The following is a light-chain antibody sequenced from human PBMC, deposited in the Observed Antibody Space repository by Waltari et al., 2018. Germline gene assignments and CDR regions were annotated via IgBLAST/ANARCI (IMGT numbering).Light chain of an antibody. V-gene: IGLV3-1*01. CDR1: ILGHKY. Sequence: SYELTQPPSVSVSPGQTASITCSGAILGHKYASWYQQKPGQSPLLVIYQDTKRPSEIPERFSGSKSANAATLTITGTQAMDEADYYCQALGTGAWVFGGGTKLTVL. J-gene: IGLJ3*02. CDR2: QDT. CDR3: QALGTGAWV.